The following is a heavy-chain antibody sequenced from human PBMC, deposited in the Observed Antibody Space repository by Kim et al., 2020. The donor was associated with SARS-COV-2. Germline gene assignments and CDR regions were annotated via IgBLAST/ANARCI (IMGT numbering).Heavy chain of an antibody. V-gene: IGHV4-39*01. Sequence: TYYNPSLKSRVTISVDTSKNQFSLKLSSVTAADTAVYYCARHAYYYGMDVWGQGTTVTVSS. J-gene: IGHJ6*02. CDR2: T. CDR3: ARHAYYYGMDV.